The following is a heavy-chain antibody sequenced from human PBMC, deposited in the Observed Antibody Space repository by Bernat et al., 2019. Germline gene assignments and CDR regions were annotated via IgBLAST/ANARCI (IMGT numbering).Heavy chain of an antibody. CDR3: ASGVVVIDAFDI. D-gene: IGHD2-21*01. CDR1: GFTFSSYW. V-gene: IGHV3-7*01. CDR2: IKQDGSEK. Sequence: EVQLVESGGGLVQPGGSLRLSCAASGFTFSSYWMSWVRQAPGKGLEWVANIKQDGSEKYYVDPVKGRFTISRDNAKNSLYLQMNSLRAEDTAVYYCASGVVVIDAFDIWGQGTMVTVSS. J-gene: IGHJ3*02.